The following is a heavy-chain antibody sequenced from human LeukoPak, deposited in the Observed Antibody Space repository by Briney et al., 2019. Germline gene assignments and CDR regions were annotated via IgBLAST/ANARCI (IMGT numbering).Heavy chain of an antibody. CDR2: INTDGSST. J-gene: IGHJ4*02. CDR1: GFTFISYW. CDR3: VRVVIFGSGYGDY. Sequence: PGGSLRLSCAASGFTFISYWMHWVRQAPGKGLVWVSRINTDGSSTSYADSVKGRFTISRDNAKNTLYLQLNSLRAEDTAVYYCVRVVIFGSGYGDYWGQGTLVTVSS. D-gene: IGHD3-22*01. V-gene: IGHV3-74*01.